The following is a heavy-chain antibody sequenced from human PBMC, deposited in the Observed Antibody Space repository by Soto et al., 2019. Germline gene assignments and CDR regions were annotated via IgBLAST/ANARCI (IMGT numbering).Heavy chain of an antibody. D-gene: IGHD3-10*01. CDR2: IYYSGST. CDR3: ARDNTGDYYFYGMDV. J-gene: IGHJ6*02. Sequence: SETLSLTCTVSGGSVSRGSYYWSWIRQPPGKGLEWIGYIYYSGSTNYNPSLKSRVTISLDTSNNQFSLKLGSVTAADTAVYYCARDNTGDYYFYGMDVWGQGTTVTVSS. V-gene: IGHV4-61*01. CDR1: GGSVSRGSYY.